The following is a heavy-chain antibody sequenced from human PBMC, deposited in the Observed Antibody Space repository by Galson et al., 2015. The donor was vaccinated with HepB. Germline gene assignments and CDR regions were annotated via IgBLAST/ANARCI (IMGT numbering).Heavy chain of an antibody. CDR1: GYIFTKYG. Sequence: SVTVSCKASGYIFTKYGLNWVRQAPGQGLEWMGWINPKNGAPTYAQGFTGRFVFSVDTSVSTAYLLISELTSDDTGLYFCAKVDEFFFGSWGQGTLVTVSS. J-gene: IGHJ5*02. V-gene: IGHV7-4-1*02. CDR2: INPKNGAP. CDR3: AKVDEFFFGS. D-gene: IGHD3-3*01.